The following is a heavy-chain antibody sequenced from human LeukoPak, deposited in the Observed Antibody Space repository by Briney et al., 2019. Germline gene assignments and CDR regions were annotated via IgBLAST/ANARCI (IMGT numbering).Heavy chain of an antibody. V-gene: IGHV3-21*01. CDR1: GFTFSSYS. D-gene: IGHD5-12*01. J-gene: IGHJ4*02. Sequence: GGSLRLSCAASGFTFSSYSMNWVRQAPGKGLEWVSSISSSSSYIYYADSVKGRFTISRDNAKNSLYLQMNSLRAEDTVVSYCARDLRDIVATMEDWASGWYFDYWGQGTLVPVSS. CDR3: ARDLRDIVATMEDWASGWYFDY. CDR2: ISSSSSYI.